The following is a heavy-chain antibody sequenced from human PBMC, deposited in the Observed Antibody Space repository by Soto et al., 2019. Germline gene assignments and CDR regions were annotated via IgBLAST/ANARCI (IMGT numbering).Heavy chain of an antibody. CDR3: ARDISPGIAAASWFGEDFGMDV. CDR1: GGSISSYY. V-gene: IGHV4-59*01. CDR2: IYYSGST. Sequence: LSLTCTVSGGSISSYYWSWIRQPPGKGLEWIGYIYYSGSTNYNPSLKSRVTISVDTSKNQFSLKLSSVTAADTAVYYCARDISPGIAAASWFGEDFGMDVWGQGTTVTVSS. D-gene: IGHD6-13*01. J-gene: IGHJ6*02.